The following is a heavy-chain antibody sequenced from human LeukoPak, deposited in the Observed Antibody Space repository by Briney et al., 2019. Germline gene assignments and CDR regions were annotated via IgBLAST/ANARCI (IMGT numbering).Heavy chain of an antibody. CDR3: AELGITMIGGV. V-gene: IGHV3-48*04. CDR2: ISSSGSTI. D-gene: IGHD3-10*02. CDR1: GFTFSSYW. Sequence: GGSLRLSCAASGFTFSSYWMHWVRQAPGKGLEWVSYISSSGSTIYYADSVKGRFTISRDNAKNSLYLQMNSLRAEDTAVYYCAELGITMIGGVWGKGTTVAISS. J-gene: IGHJ6*04.